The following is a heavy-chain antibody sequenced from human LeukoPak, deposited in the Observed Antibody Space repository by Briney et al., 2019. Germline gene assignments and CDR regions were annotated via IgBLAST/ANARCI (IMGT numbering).Heavy chain of an antibody. J-gene: IGHJ5*02. CDR1: GGSISSYY. CDR2: IYYSGST. Sequence: PSETLSLTCTVSGGSISSYYWSWIRQPPGKGLEWIGYIYYSGSTNYNPSLKSRVTISVDTSKNQFSLKLSSVTAADTAVYYCARVEYCGGDCYLGWFDPWGQGTLVTVSS. D-gene: IGHD2-21*02. V-gene: IGHV4-59*01. CDR3: ARVEYCGGDCYLGWFDP.